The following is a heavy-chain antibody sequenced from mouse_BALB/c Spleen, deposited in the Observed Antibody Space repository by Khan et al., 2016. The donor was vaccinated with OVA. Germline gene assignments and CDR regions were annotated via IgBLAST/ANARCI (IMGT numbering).Heavy chain of an antibody. J-gene: IGHJ3*01. Sequence: QVQLKESGAELARPGASVKMSCKASGYTFTSYTIHWIKKRPGQGLEWIGYINPSNGYTNYNQKFKDKATLTTDKSSTTAYLQLSSLTSDDSAVYSCVRDGAYHRNDGWFACWGQGTLVTVSA. D-gene: IGHD2-14*01. CDR3: VRDGAYHRNDGWFAC. V-gene: IGHV1-4*01. CDR2: INPSNGYT. CDR1: GYTFTSYT.